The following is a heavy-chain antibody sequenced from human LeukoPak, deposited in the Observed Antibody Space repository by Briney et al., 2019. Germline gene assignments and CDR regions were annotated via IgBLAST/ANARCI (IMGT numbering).Heavy chain of an antibody. CDR2: INTNTGNP. J-gene: IGHJ4*02. CDR3: ARVGLDYTNDY. D-gene: IGHD2-2*02. CDR1: GYTFTNSA. Sequence: ASVKVSCKASGYTFTNSAMNWVRQAPGQGLEWMGWINTNTGNPTYAQGFTGRFVFSLDTSVSTAYLQISSLKAEDTAVYYCARVGLDYTNDYRGQGTLVTVSS. V-gene: IGHV7-4-1*02.